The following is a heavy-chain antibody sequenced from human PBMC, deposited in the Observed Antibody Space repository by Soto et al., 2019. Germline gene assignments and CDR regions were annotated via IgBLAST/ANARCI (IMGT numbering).Heavy chain of an antibody. CDR2: IYHGGTT. D-gene: IGHD6-19*01. CDR3: ARVHVMVVAGSTFDY. J-gene: IGHJ4*01. Sequence: PSETLSLTCTVSGYSVRGDSYWGWIRQPPGKGPEWIASIYHGGTTFYNPSLKSRITISIDTSNNQFSLKLRSVTAADTAVYYCARVHVMVVAGSTFDYWGHGTLVTVS. CDR1: GYSVRGDSY. V-gene: IGHV4-38-2*02.